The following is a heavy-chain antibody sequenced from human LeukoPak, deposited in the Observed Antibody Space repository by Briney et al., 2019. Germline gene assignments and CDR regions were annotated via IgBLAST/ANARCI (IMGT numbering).Heavy chain of an antibody. V-gene: IGHV4-61*02. J-gene: IGHJ6*02. CDR2: IYTSGST. CDR1: GGSISSGSYY. CDR3: ARDSYDFWSGSYYYYGMDV. Sequence: SETLSLTCTVSGGSISSGSYYWSWIRQPAGKGLEWIGRIYTSGSTNYNPSLKSRVTISVDTSKDQFSLKLSSVTAADTAVYYRARDSYDFWSGSYYYYGMDVWGQGTTVTVSS. D-gene: IGHD3-3*01.